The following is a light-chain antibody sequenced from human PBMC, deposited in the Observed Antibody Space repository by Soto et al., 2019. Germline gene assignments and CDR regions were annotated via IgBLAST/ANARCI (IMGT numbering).Light chain of an antibody. Sequence: EVVLTQSPGTLSLSPGGRATLSCRASQSVGNSFVAWYQQKPGQPPRLLIYDTSKRATGIPDRFSGSGSGTDFTLTISRLEPEDFAVYYCQQYGSSRTFGQGTKVDIK. CDR3: QQYGSSRT. J-gene: IGKJ1*01. V-gene: IGKV3-20*01. CDR2: DTS. CDR1: QSVGNSF.